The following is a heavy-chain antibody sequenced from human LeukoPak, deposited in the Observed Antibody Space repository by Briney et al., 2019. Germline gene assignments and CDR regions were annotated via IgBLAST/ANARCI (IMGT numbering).Heavy chain of an antibody. D-gene: IGHD2-15*01. J-gene: IGHJ2*01. Sequence: SETLSLTCTLSGDSMNDHYWSWIRQPPGKGLEWIGCIYYSWSTNYNPSLKSRVTISLDTSKNQFSLNLGSVTAADTALYYCARHVARSXXXYLDLWGRGTLVTVSS. CDR2: IYYSWST. CDR1: GDSMNDHY. CDR3: ARHVARSXXXYLDL. V-gene: IGHV4-59*08.